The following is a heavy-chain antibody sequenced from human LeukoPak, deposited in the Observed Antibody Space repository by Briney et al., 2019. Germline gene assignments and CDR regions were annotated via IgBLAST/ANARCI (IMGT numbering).Heavy chain of an antibody. J-gene: IGHJ4*02. V-gene: IGHV3-66*01. CDR2: IYSGGST. D-gene: IGHD3-9*01. CDR3: AKAKFTPILRYFDWLLSGDFDY. CDR1: GFTVSSNY. Sequence: GGTLRLSCAASGFTVSSNYMSWVRQAPGKGLEWVSVIYSGGSTYYADSVKGRFTISRDNSKNTLYLQMNSLRAEDTAVYYCAKAKFTPILRYFDWLLSGDFDYWGQGTLVTVSS.